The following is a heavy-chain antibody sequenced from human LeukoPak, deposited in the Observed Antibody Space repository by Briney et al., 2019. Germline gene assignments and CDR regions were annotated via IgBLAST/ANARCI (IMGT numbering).Heavy chain of an antibody. D-gene: IGHD6-19*01. CDR1: GFTFSSYE. V-gene: IGHV3-48*03. Sequence: GGSLRLSCAASGFTFSSYEMNWVRQAPGKGLEWVSYISSSGSTIYYADSVKGRFTISRDNAKNSLYLQMNSLRAEDTAVYYCARHPSGWYGYYFDYWGQGTLVTVSS. J-gene: IGHJ4*02. CDR3: ARHPSGWYGYYFDY. CDR2: ISSSGSTI.